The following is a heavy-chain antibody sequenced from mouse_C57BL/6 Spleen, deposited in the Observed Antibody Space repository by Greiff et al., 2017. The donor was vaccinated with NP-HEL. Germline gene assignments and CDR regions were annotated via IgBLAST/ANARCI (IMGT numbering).Heavy chain of an antibody. V-gene: IGHV1-15*01. D-gene: IGHD1-1*01. CDR1: GYTFTDYE. Sequence: VQLVESGAELVRPGASVTLSCKASGYTFTDYEMHWVKQTPVHGLEWIGAIDPETGGTAYNPKFKGKAILTADKSSSTAYMELRSLTSDDSAVYYCTRGGSSLYYAMDYWGQGTSVTVSS. J-gene: IGHJ4*01. CDR2: IDPETGGT. CDR3: TRGGSSLYYAMDY.